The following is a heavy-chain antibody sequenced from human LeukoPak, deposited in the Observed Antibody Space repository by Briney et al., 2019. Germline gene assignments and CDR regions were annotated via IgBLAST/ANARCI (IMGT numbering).Heavy chain of an antibody. J-gene: IGHJ4*02. CDR2: INHSGST. CDR3: ARDKPAAGTRFYFDY. CDR1: GGSFSGYC. D-gene: IGHD6-13*01. Sequence: KPSETLSLTCAVYGGSFSGYCWSWIRQPPGKGLEWIGEINHSGSTNYNPSLKSRVTISVDTSKNQFSLKLSSVTAADTAVYYCARDKPAAGTRFYFDYWGQGTLVTVSS. V-gene: IGHV4-34*01.